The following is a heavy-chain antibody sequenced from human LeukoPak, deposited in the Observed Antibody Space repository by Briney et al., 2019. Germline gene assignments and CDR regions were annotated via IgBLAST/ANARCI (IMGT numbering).Heavy chain of an antibody. V-gene: IGHV3-7*01. CDR1: GFTFSSYW. D-gene: IGHD3-3*01. J-gene: IGHJ6*02. CDR2: IKQDGSEK. Sequence: GGSLRLSCAASGFTFSSYWMSWVRQAPGKGLEWVANIKQDGSEKYYVDSVKGRFTISRDNAKNSLYLQMKSLRAEDTAVYYCARGRGDPGVTIFGVVIHYYYYGMDVWGQGTTVTVSS. CDR3: ARGRGDPGVTIFGVVIHYYYYGMDV.